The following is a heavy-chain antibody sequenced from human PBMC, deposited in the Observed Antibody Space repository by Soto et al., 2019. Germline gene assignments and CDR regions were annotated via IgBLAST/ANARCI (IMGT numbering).Heavy chain of an antibody. Sequence: QVQLQESGPGPVEPSGTLSLTCAVSLVSISSGNWWIWVRQPPGRGLEYIGEISHRGTTNYNPSLDSRLTISLDASKNQFSLTLTSVTAADTAVYYFATKNEPTPGNYWGQGTLVIVSS. CDR1: LVSISSGNW. J-gene: IGHJ4*02. V-gene: IGHV4-4*02. CDR3: ATKNEPTPGNY. CDR2: ISHRGTT.